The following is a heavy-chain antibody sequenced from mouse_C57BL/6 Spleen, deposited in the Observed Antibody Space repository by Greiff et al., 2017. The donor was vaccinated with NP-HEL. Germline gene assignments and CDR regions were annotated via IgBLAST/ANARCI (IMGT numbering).Heavy chain of an antibody. D-gene: IGHD1-1*01. V-gene: IGHV1-59*01. CDR2: IDPSDSYT. CDR3: AKGGGYYGSKAMDY. CDR1: GYTFTSYW. Sequence: QVQLQQPGAELVRPGTSVKLSCKASGYTFTSYWMHWVKQRPGQGLEWIGVIDPSDSYTNYNQKFKGKATLSVATSSSTAYMQVIRLTSEDSAVDYCAKGGGYYGSKAMDYWGQGTSVTVSS. J-gene: IGHJ4*01.